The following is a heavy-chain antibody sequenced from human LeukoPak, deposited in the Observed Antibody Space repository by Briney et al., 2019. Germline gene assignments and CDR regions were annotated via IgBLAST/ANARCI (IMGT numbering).Heavy chain of an antibody. V-gene: IGHV3-30*02. CDR3: AKDLRGTYSAGLEY. D-gene: IGHD1-26*01. J-gene: IGHJ4*02. CDR2: IQNDGAKT. Sequence: QPGGSLRLSCAASGFSFSNYGMHWVRQAPGKGLDGMPFIQNDGAKTYYPESVKGRLTTSRDNSKNTLYLQMNSLRAEDTAIYYCAKDLRGTYSAGLEYWGQGTLVTVSS. CDR1: GFSFSNYG.